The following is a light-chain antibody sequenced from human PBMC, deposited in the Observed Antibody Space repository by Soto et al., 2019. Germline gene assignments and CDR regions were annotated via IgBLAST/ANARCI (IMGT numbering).Light chain of an antibody. Sequence: TQSPSTLSASVGDRVTITCRASQSVSSSYLAWYQHKPGQAPRLLIYGASSRATGIPDRFSGSGSGTDFTLTISRLEPEDFAVYYCQQYGSSPPTLTFGGGTKVEVK. V-gene: IGKV3-20*01. J-gene: IGKJ4*01. CDR2: GAS. CDR1: QSVSSSY. CDR3: QQYGSSPPTLT.